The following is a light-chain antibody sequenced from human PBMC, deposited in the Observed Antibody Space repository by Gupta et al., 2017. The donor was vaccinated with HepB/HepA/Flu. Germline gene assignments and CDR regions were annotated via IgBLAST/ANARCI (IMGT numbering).Light chain of an antibody. CDR1: SRDVGGYND. J-gene: IGLJ3*02. V-gene: IGLV2-14*01. CDR3: SSYTSTNTWV. Sequence: SALSQPSCVSGSPGQWLTISRTGTSRDVGGYNDASWYQQHPGNSPKLLIYDVSQPPSGVSKRFSGSKCGNAASLTTSGLQAEDAAYYYSSSYTSTNTWVFGGGTKLTVL. CDR2: DVS.